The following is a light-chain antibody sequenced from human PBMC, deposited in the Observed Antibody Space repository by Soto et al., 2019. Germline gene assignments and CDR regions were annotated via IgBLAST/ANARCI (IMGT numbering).Light chain of an antibody. CDR2: SNN. CDR3: ASWDGSLNGVL. Sequence: QSVLTQPPSASGTPGQRVTISCSGSSSNIGTNTVNWYQQLPGSAPKFLIYSNNQRPSGVPDRFSGSKSGTSVSLAISGLQPDDESDYYGASWDGSLNGVLFGGGTKLTVL. V-gene: IGLV1-44*01. CDR1: SSNIGTNT. J-gene: IGLJ2*01.